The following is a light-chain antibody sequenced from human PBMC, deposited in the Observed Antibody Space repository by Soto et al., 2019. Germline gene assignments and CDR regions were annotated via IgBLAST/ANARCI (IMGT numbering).Light chain of an antibody. CDR1: QNLRSS. Sequence: SPGEKSTLSCRASQNLRSSLAWYQQKPGQAPRLLIYGASSRATGIPDRFSGSGSGTEFTLTISSLQSEDFAVYYCQQYDIWPKTFGHGTKVDIK. J-gene: IGKJ1*01. CDR3: QQYDIWPKT. CDR2: GAS. V-gene: IGKV3-15*01.